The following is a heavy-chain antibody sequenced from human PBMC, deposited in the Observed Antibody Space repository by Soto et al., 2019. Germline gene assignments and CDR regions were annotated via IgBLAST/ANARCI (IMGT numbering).Heavy chain of an antibody. Sequence: SETLSLTCTASGGSLSGAYGNWIRHPPVKGLEWIAYVSSSGSTKYNPSLKSRVTISIDTTKNQFSLRLSSVTAADTAVYFCASGFYDSRGYSEAFDIWGQGTKVTVSS. CDR3: ASGFYDSRGYSEAFDI. CDR2: VSSSGST. CDR1: GGSLSGAY. J-gene: IGHJ3*02. V-gene: IGHV4-59*01. D-gene: IGHD3-22*01.